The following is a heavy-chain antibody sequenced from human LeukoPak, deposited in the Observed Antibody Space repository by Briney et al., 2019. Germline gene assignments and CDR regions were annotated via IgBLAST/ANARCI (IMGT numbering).Heavy chain of an antibody. CDR3: VTDRDFWSGYPFDY. J-gene: IGHJ4*02. Sequence: PGGSLRLSCAASGFTVSSSPINWVRQAPGRGLEWVSVIYSGGNTFYADSVKGRFTISRHNSENTLYLQMNSLSADDTAVYYCVTDRDFWSGYPFDYWGQGTLVTVSS. V-gene: IGHV3-53*04. D-gene: IGHD3-3*01. CDR2: IYSGGNT. CDR1: GFTVSSSP.